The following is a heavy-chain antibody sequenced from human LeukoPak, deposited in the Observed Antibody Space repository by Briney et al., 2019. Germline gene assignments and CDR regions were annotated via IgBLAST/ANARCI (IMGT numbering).Heavy chain of an antibody. D-gene: IGHD1-1*01. CDR1: GYTFTGYY. Sequence: EASVKVSCKACGYTFTGYYMHWVLQAPGQGLEWMGWIHPNSGATNYAQKFQGRVTMTRDTSIGTAYMELSRLTSDDTAIYYCARDLHANCDLDYWGQGTLVTVSS. V-gene: IGHV1-2*02. CDR3: ARDLHANCDLDY. CDR2: IHPNSGAT. J-gene: IGHJ4*02.